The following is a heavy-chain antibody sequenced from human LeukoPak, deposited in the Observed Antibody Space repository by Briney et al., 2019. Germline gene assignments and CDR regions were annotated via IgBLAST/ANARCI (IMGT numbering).Heavy chain of an antibody. V-gene: IGHV3-21*01. J-gene: IGHJ5*02. CDR3: VRGPYYYDSSSYYPHSRLDP. CDR2: ITSSSTYV. Sequence: PGGSLRLSCAASGFTFSSYAMSWVRQAPGKGLEWVSSITSSSTYVYYADSVKGRFTISRDNAKNSLYLQMNSLRADDTAVYYCVRGPYYYDSSSYYPHSRLDPWGQGTLVTVSS. D-gene: IGHD3-22*01. CDR1: GFTFSSYA.